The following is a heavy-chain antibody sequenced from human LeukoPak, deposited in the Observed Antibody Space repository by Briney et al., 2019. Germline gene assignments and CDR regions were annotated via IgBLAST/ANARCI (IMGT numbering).Heavy chain of an antibody. CDR3: AREDRRLLHQDY. CDR1: GYSISSGYF. J-gene: IGHJ4*02. Sequence: SETLSLTCTVSGYSISSGYFWGWIRQPPGKGLEWIGRIYHGGSTYYNPSLESRVTRSEDTSKNQFSLKLSSVTAADTAVYYCAREDRRLLHQDYWGQGTLVTVSS. V-gene: IGHV4-38-2*02. CDR2: IYHGGST. D-gene: IGHD3-22*01.